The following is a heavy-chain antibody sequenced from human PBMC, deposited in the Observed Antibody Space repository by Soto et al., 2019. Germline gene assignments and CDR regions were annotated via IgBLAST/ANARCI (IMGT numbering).Heavy chain of an antibody. D-gene: IGHD6-19*01. CDR2: ISGSGGST. CDR3: ARRSSGWYFDY. J-gene: IGHJ4*02. V-gene: IGHV3-23*01. Sequence: EVQLLESGGGLVQPGGSLRLSCAASGFTFSSYAMSWVRQAPGKGLEWVSAISGSGGSTYYADSVKGRFTSSRDNSKNTLYLQRDSRRAEDTAVYYCARRSSGWYFDYWGQGTRVSVSS. CDR1: GFTFSSYA.